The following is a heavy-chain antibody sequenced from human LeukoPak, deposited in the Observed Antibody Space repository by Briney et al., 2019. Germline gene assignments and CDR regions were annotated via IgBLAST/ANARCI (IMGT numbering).Heavy chain of an antibody. CDR1: GFTFNNYA. D-gene: IGHD5-12*01. Sequence: GGSLRLSCAASGFTFNNYAMSWVRQAPGKGLEWVSTISGSGSNTYYADSVKGRFTISRDNSKNTLYPQMNSLRAEDTAVYYCAKSVRGYTYYFDCWGQGTLVTVSS. J-gene: IGHJ4*02. CDR3: AKSVRGYTYYFDC. V-gene: IGHV3-23*01. CDR2: ISGSGSNT.